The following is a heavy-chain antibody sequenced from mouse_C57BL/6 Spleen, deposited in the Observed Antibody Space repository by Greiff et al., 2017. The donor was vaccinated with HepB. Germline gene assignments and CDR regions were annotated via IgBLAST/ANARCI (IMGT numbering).Heavy chain of an antibody. J-gene: IGHJ2*01. D-gene: IGHD3-2*02. CDR1: YFAFMASA. Sequence: QVQLQQSGAELVRPGSSVKLSCKDSYFAFMASAMHWVKHRPGHGLEWIGTFTMYSDATDYCENFKGKATLTAHTTSGTAYMELSSLTSEDSAVYYCAREGSSGYFDYWGQGTTLTVSS. CDR3: AREGSSGYFDY. CDR2: FTMYSDAT. V-gene: IGHV1-49*01.